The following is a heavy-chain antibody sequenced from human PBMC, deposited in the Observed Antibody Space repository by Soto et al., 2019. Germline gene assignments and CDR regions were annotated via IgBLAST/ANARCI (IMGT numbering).Heavy chain of an antibody. CDR2: INHSGST. J-gene: IGHJ4*02. CDR1: GGSFSGYY. Sequence: SETLSLTCAVYGGSFSGYYWSWIRQPPGKGLEWIGEINHSGSTNYNPSLKSRVTISAETSKNQFSLMMNSVTAADTAVYYCARLGSSGWYQGSYFDYWGQGTLVTVSS. D-gene: IGHD6-19*01. V-gene: IGHV4-34*01. CDR3: ARLGSSGWYQGSYFDY.